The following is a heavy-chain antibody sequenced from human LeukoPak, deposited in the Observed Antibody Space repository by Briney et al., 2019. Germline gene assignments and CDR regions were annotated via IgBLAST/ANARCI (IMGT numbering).Heavy chain of an antibody. V-gene: IGHV3-30*02. CDR2: IRYDGTGQ. Sequence: PGGSLRLSRAASGFRFRDYGMDWVRQAPGKGLEWVSFIRYDGTGQYYADSVKGRFTISRDNSKNTLYLQVNSVRPDDTAVYFCARGNSNGFDIWGQGTMVTVSS. CDR1: GFRFRDYG. J-gene: IGHJ3*02. D-gene: IGHD4-23*01. CDR3: ARGNSNGFDI.